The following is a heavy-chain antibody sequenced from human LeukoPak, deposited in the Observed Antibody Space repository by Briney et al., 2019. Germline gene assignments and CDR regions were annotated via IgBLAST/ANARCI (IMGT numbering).Heavy chain of an antibody. CDR2: INNDGSST. D-gene: IGHD4-17*01. CDR1: GFTFSKYW. V-gene: IGHV3-74*01. J-gene: IGHJ4*02. Sequence: GGSLRLSCAASGFTFSKYWMHWVRQAPGKGLVWVSRINNDGSSTNYADSVKGRFTISGDNAKNTLYLQMNSLRAEDTAVYYCARGHGGDYGYWGQGTLVTVSS. CDR3: ARGHGGDYGY.